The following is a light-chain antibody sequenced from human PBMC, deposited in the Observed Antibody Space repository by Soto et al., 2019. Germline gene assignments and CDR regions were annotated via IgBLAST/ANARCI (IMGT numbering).Light chain of an antibody. Sequence: EIVLTQSPGTLPLSPGERATLSCRASLSVASNYLAWYQQKPGQAPRLLIYAASGRATGIPDRFRGSGSGPDLTLTISRLEPEAFEVYYCQQYGSAPWTFGQGTKVEIK. CDR1: LSVASNY. CDR2: AAS. J-gene: IGKJ1*01. CDR3: QQYGSAPWT. V-gene: IGKV3-20*01.